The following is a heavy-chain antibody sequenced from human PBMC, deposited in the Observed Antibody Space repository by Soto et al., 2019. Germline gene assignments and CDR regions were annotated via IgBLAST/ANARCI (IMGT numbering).Heavy chain of an antibody. Sequence: SETLSLTRTVSGGSLTNYYYSLIRQPQGKGLEWIGYIFHTGTTSYNPSLKSRVTLSVDTSQSQFSLKLNSVTAADTAVYYCTTEAYDNSGSLAFDIWGPGTLVTVSS. J-gene: IGHJ3*02. CDR1: GGSLTNYY. CDR2: IFHTGTT. CDR3: TTEAYDNSGSLAFDI. V-gene: IGHV4-59*08. D-gene: IGHD3-22*01.